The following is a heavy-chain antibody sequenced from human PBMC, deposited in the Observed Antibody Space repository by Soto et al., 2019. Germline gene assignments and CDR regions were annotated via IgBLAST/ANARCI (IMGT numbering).Heavy chain of an antibody. Sequence: GASVKVSCKASGYTFTGYYMRWVRQAPGQGLEWMGWINPNSGGTNYAQKFQGWVTMTRDTSISTAYMELSRLRSDDTAVYCCARAGPNIVATIWSSDYWGQGTLVTVSS. D-gene: IGHD5-12*01. V-gene: IGHV1-2*04. CDR3: ARAGPNIVATIWSSDY. CDR2: INPNSGGT. J-gene: IGHJ4*02. CDR1: GYTFTGYY.